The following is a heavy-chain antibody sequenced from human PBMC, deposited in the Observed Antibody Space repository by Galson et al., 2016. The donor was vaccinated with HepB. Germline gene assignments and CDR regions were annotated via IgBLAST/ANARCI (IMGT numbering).Heavy chain of an antibody. Sequence: SLRLSCAASGFTFSSYGMQWVRQAPGKGLEWVALILNDGSNNYYADSVKGRFTISRDNSKNTLFLQMNSLRAEDTAVYYCVKDHSSSWLTECWGQGTLVTVSS. V-gene: IGHV3-30*18. J-gene: IGHJ4*02. CDR3: VKDHSSSWLTEC. D-gene: IGHD6-13*01. CDR2: ILNDGSNN. CDR1: GFTFSSYG.